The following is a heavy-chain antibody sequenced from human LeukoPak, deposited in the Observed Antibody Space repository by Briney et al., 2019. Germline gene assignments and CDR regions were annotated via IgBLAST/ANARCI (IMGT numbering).Heavy chain of an antibody. D-gene: IGHD4/OR15-4a*01. CDR3: ARGVGLTTLANSAFDI. CDR2: MNPNTGKT. V-gene: IGHV1-8*01. CDR1: GYPFTSYH. J-gene: IGHJ3*02. Sequence: ASVKVPCKASGYPFTSYHVNWVRQATGQGPEWMGWMNPNTGKTAYAQKFQGRVYMSRDTSAGTVQMDLSSLTSDDTAVYFCARGVGLTTLANSAFDIWGQGTVVTVSS.